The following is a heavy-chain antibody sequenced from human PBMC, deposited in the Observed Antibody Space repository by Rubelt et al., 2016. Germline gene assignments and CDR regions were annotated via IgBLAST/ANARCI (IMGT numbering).Heavy chain of an antibody. Sequence: RGLEWVSAISASGGSTHYADSVKGRFTISRDNSKNTLYLQLNTLRAEDTAVYYCAKARDGTGYRPGDAFDIWGQGTMVTVSS. D-gene: IGHD5-24*01. CDR3: AKARDGTGYRPGDAFDI. J-gene: IGHJ3*02. V-gene: IGHV3-23*01. CDR2: ISASGGST.